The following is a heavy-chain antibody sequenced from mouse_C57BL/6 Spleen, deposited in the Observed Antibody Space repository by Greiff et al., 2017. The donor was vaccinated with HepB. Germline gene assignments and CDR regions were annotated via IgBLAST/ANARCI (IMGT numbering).Heavy chain of an antibody. Sequence: QVQLQQSGAELMKPGASVKLSCKATGYTFTGYWIEWVKQRPGHGLEWIGEILPGSGSTNYNEKFKGKATFTADTSSNPAYMQLSSLTTEDSAIYYCARKRLRGSSPYWYFDVWGTGTTVTVSS. J-gene: IGHJ1*03. CDR2: ILPGSGST. V-gene: IGHV1-9*01. D-gene: IGHD1-1*01. CDR1: GYTFTGYW. CDR3: ARKRLRGSSPYWYFDV.